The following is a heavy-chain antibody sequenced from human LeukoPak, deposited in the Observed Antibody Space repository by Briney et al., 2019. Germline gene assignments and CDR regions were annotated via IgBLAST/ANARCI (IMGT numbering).Heavy chain of an antibody. CDR2: ISSGSGSI. Sequence: GGSLRLSCAASGFTFSSYSMNWVRQAPGKGLEWVSHISSGSGSISYADSVKGRFTISRDNSKNTLYLQMNSLKAEDTAVYYCAKESGGYSNNRGWFDPWGQGTLVTVSS. D-gene: IGHD4-11*01. CDR3: AKESGGYSNNRGWFDP. V-gene: IGHV3-48*01. CDR1: GFTFSSYS. J-gene: IGHJ5*02.